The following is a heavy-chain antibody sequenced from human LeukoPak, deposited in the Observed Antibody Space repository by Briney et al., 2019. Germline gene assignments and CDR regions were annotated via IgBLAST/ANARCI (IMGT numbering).Heavy chain of an antibody. CDR3: ARGSSTSCCGFDP. CDR2: INPNSGGS. V-gene: IGHV1-2*02. D-gene: IGHD2-2*01. J-gene: IGHJ5*02. Sequence: ASVKVSCKTSGYTFTAYYIHWVRQAPGQGLEWMGWINPNSGGSNFAQKFLGRVTMTRDTSISTAYMELSSLRFDDTAVYYCARGSSTSCCGFDPWGQGTLVTVSS. CDR1: GYTFTAYY.